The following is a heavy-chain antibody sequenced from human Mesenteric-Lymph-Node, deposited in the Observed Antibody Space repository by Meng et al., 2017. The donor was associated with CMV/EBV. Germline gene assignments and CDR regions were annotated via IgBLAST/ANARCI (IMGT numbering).Heavy chain of an antibody. J-gene: IGHJ4*02. CDR2: IDPGNSYT. CDR3: ARQADSSDAWD. Sequence: SCQGSGYSFTAYWISWVGQMPGKGLEWMGKIDPGNSYTNYSPSFQGRVTISVDKSISTAYLQWSSLKASDTAMYYCARQADSSDAWDWGQGTLVTVSS. CDR1: GYSFTAYW. D-gene: IGHD3-22*01. V-gene: IGHV5-10-1*01.